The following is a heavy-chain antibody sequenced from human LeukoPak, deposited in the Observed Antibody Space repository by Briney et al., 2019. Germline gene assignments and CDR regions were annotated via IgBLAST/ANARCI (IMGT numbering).Heavy chain of an antibody. V-gene: IGHV3-7*03. CDR1: GFTFSRHW. Sequence: GGSLRLSCAASGFTFSRHWMTWVRQAPGKGLEWVANIKEDGSKKNYVDSVKGRFTISRDNAKNSLYLQMNSLRAEDTAVHFCATPLGYYDSSGYHQGGDWGQGTLVTVSS. J-gene: IGHJ4*02. D-gene: IGHD3-22*01. CDR2: IKEDGSKK. CDR3: ATPLGYYDSSGYHQGGD.